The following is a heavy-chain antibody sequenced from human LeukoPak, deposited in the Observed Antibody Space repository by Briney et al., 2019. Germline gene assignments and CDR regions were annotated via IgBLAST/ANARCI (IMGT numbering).Heavy chain of an antibody. CDR3: TTMNIIAVAGTTFL. V-gene: IGHV3-53*01. D-gene: IGHD6-19*01. Sequence: GGSLRLSCAASGFTVSSNYMSWVRQAPGKGLEWVSVIYSGGSTYYADSVKGRFTISRDNPKNTLYLQMNSLKTEDTAVYYCTTMNIIAVAGTTFLGGQGTLVTVSS. CDR2: IYSGGST. J-gene: IGHJ4*02. CDR1: GFTVSSNY.